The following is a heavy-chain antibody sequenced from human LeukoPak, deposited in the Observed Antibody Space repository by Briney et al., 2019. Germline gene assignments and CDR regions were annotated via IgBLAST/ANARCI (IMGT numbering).Heavy chain of an antibody. CDR2: ISGSDGRT. J-gene: IGHJ4*02. V-gene: IGHV3-23*01. D-gene: IGHD2-15*01. Sequence: PGGSLRLSCAASGFAFSKYAMSWVRQAPGRGLEWVSGISGSDGRTFQPDSVKGRFTISRDNSQNTLYLQMNSLRVEDTAIYYCATMSLLLPWGYWGQGTLVTVSS. CDR1: GFAFSKYA. CDR3: ATMSLLLPWGY.